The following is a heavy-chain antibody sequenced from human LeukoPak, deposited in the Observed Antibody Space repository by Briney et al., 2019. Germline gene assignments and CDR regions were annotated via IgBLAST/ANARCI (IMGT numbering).Heavy chain of an antibody. CDR1: AFSLNAYN. CDR3: ARDANYYDSSGPRPYYYGMDV. Sequence: GGSLRLSCAASAFSLNAYNMNWVRQAPGKGLEWVSSISYTGTYIYYADSVKGRFTISRDNAKNSLYLQMNSLRAEDTAVYYCARDANYYDSSGPRPYYYGMDVWGQGTTVTVSS. V-gene: IGHV3-21*01. J-gene: IGHJ6*02. CDR2: ISYTGTYI. D-gene: IGHD3-22*01.